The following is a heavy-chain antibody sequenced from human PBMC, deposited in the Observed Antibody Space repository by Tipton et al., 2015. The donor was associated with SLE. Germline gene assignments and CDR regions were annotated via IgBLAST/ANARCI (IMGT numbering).Heavy chain of an antibody. CDR2: MNPNSGNT. CDR3: AMGVVVAATRPMDV. D-gene: IGHD2-15*01. CDR1: GYTFTSYD. J-gene: IGHJ6*02. V-gene: IGHV1-8*01. Sequence: QLVQSGPEVKKPGASVKVSCKASGYTFTSYDINWVRQATGQGPEWMGWMNPNSGNTGYAQKFQGRVTMTRNTSISTAYMELSSLRSEDTAVYYCAMGVVVAATRPMDVWGQGTTVTVSS.